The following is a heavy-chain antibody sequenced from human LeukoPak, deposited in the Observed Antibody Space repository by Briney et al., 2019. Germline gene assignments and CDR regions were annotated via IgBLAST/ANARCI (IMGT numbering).Heavy chain of an antibody. CDR2: ISYDGRNK. Sequence: GTSLRLSCAASGITFSNCAMHWVRQAPGKGLEWLTVISYDGRNKYYADSVEGRFTVSRDNSKNTLYLQMNSLRAEDTAVYYCARDDSSASGAFDIWGQGTMVTVSS. D-gene: IGHD3-22*01. J-gene: IGHJ3*02. CDR1: GITFSNCA. CDR3: ARDDSSASGAFDI. V-gene: IGHV3-30*04.